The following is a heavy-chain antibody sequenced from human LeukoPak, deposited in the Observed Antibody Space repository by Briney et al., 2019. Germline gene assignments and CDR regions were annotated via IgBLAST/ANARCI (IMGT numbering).Heavy chain of an antibody. D-gene: IGHD1-26*01. Sequence: ASVKVSCKASGFTFTSSAMQWVRQARGQRLEWIGWIVVGSGNTNYAQKFQERVTITRDMSTSTAYMELSSLRSEDTAVYYCAAVKVGATRRAFDIWGQGTMVTVSS. CDR3: AAVKVGATRRAFDI. V-gene: IGHV1-58*02. J-gene: IGHJ3*02. CDR2: IVVGSGNT. CDR1: GFTFTSSA.